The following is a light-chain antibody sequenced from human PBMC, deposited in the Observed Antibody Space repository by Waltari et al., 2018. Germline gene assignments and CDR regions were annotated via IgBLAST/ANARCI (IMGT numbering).Light chain of an antibody. J-gene: IGLJ2*01. V-gene: IGLV1-44*01. Sequence: QSVLTQPPSASGTPGQRVTISCSGSSSNIGRNTVNWYQQLPGTAPKLPIYSNNQRPSGVPDRFSGSKSGTSASLAISGLQSEDEADYYCAAWDDSLTGVFGGGTKLTVL. CDR2: SNN. CDR3: AAWDDSLTGV. CDR1: SSNIGRNT.